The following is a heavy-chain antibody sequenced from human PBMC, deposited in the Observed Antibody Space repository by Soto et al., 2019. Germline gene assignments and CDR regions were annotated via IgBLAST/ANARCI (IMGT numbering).Heavy chain of an antibody. CDR3: ARDPVDIVVVPAARLYYYYYGMDV. CDR2: ISAYNGNT. CDR1: GYTFTSYG. D-gene: IGHD2-2*03. J-gene: IGHJ6*02. Sequence: ASVKVSCKASGYTFTSYGISWVRQAPGQGLEWMGWISAYNGNTNYAQKLQGRVTMTTDTSTSTAYMELRSLRSDDTAVYYCARDPVDIVVVPAARLYYYYYGMDVWGQGTTVTVS. V-gene: IGHV1-18*01.